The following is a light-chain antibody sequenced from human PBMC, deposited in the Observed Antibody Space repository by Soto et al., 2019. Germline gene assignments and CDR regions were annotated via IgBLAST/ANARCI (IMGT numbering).Light chain of an antibody. J-gene: IGLJ1*01. CDR1: SSDVGGYNY. V-gene: IGLV2-14*01. CDR2: DVS. Sequence: QSALTQPASVSGSPGQSIAISCTGTSSDVGGYNYVSWYQQHPAKAPKLMIYDVSNRPSGVSNRFSGSKSGNTASLTISGLQAEDEADYYCYSYTTSSTYVFGTGTKVTVL. CDR3: YSYTTSSTYV.